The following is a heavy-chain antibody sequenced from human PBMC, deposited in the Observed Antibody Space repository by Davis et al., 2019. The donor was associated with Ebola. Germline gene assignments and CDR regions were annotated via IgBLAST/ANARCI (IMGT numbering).Heavy chain of an antibody. CDR1: GGSISSSSYY. CDR2: INHSGST. D-gene: IGHD3-9*01. CDR3: AGRYFDWLYLYSWFDP. V-gene: IGHV4-39*07. J-gene: IGHJ5*02. Sequence: SETLSLTCTVSGGSISSSSYYWGWIRQPPGKGLEWIGEINHSGSTNYNPSLKSRVTISVDTSKNQFSLKLSSVTAADTAVYYCAGRYFDWLYLYSWFDPWGQGTLVTVSS.